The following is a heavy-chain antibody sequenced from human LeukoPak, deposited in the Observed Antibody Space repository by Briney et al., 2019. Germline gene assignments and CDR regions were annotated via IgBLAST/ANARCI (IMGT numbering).Heavy chain of an antibody. V-gene: IGHV3-13*01. Sequence: GGSLRLSCAASGFTVSSYAMHWVRQPIGKGLEWVSALGIAGDTFYPGSVKDRFTISRENAKNSLYLQMNSLRAEDTAMYYCARQKQSHGNFDYWGQGTLVTVSS. CDR2: LGIAGDT. J-gene: IGHJ4*02. D-gene: IGHD1-26*01. CDR1: GFTVSSYA. CDR3: ARQKQSHGNFDY.